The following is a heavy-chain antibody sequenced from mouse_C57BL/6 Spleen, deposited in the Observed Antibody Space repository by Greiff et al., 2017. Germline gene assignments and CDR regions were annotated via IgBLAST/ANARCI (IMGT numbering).Heavy chain of an antibody. D-gene: IGHD4-1*01. V-gene: IGHV10-1*01. CDR1: GFSFNTYA. CDR3: LALTGTFAY. Sequence: EVKLVESGGGLVQPKGSLKLSCAASGFSFNTYAMNWVRQAPGKGLEWVARIRSKSNNYATYYADSVKDRFTISRDDSESMLYLQMNNLKTEDTAMYYCLALTGTFAYWGQGTLVTVSA. CDR2: IRSKSNNYAT. J-gene: IGHJ3*01.